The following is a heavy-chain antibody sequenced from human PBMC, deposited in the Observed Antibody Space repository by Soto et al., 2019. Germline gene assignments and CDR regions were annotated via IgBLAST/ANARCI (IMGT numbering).Heavy chain of an antibody. CDR3: ARASRDGYNPPWYFDL. CDR2: ISSSGSTI. V-gene: IGHV3-48*03. Sequence: EVQLVESGGGLVQPGGSLRLSCAASGFTFSSYEMNWVRQAPGKGLEWVSYISSSGSTIYYADSVKGRFTISRDNAKNSLYLQMNSLRAEDTAVYYCARASRDGYNPPWYFDLWGRGTLVTVSS. D-gene: IGHD5-12*01. J-gene: IGHJ2*01. CDR1: GFTFSSYE.